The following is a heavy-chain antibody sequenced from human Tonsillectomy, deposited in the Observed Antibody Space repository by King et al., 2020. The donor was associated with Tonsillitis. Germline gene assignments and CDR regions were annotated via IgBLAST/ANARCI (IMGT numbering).Heavy chain of an antibody. CDR3: ARGTYDYGDY. Sequence: QLQESGPGLVKPSGTLSLTCAVSGDSISSTSSWWTWVRQPPGQGLEWVGEIYHDGNTNYNVSLKSRVTISLDKSNNQFSLRLTSVTAADTAVYYCARGTYDYGDYWGQGTLVTVSS. D-gene: IGHD2-21*01. CDR1: GDSISSTSSW. V-gene: IGHV4-4*02. J-gene: IGHJ4*02. CDR2: IYHDGNT.